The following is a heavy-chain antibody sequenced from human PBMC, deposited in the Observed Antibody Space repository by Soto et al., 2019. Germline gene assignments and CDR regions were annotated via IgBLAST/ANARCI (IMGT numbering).Heavy chain of an antibody. CDR3: ARRYCTGTSCLFDY. D-gene: IGHD2-2*01. CDR2: VFYSGDT. V-gene: IGHV4-59*01. J-gene: IGHJ4*02. CDR1: GGSISTYY. Sequence: QVRLQESGPGLVKPSEALSLTCTVSGGSISTYYWSWIRQPPGKGLEWIGYVFYSGDTNYNPSLKSRVTISIDTSQNQFSLKLSSVTAADPAIYYCARRYCTGTSCLFDYWGQGTLVTVSS.